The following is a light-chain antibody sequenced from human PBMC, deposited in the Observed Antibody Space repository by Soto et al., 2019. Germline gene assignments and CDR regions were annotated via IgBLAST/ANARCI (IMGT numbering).Light chain of an antibody. V-gene: IGKV3-15*01. CDR2: GAS. J-gene: IGKJ2*01. CDR1: QGVSSN. Sequence: EIVMTQSPATLSVSPGERATLSCRASQGVSSNLAWYQQKPGQVPRLLIYGASTRAAGVPARFSGSGSGTDFTLTISSLQSEDFAVYYCQHYNNWPRTFGQGTKLEIK. CDR3: QHYNNWPRT.